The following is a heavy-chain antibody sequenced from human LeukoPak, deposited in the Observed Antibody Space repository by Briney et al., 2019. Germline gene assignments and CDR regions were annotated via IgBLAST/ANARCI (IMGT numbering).Heavy chain of an antibody. CDR2: IYYSGST. CDR3: ARLSSRLNYYDSSGYYYFDY. CDR1: GGSISSSSYY. J-gene: IGHJ4*02. D-gene: IGHD3-22*01. Sequence: SETLSLTXTVSGGSISSSSYYWGWTRQPPGKGLEWIGSIYYSGSTYYNPSIKSRVTISVDTSKNQFSLKLSSVTAADTAVYYCARLSSRLNYYDSSGYYYFDYWGQGTLVTVSS. V-gene: IGHV4-39*01.